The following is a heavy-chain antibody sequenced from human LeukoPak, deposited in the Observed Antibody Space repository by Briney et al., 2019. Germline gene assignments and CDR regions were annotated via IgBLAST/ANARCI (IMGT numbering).Heavy chain of an antibody. CDR1: GGSISSYY. CDR2: IYYSGST. CDR3: ARHRSSTSCYSAFDI. V-gene: IGHV4-59*08. D-gene: IGHD2-2*01. Sequence: RPSETLSLTCTVSGGSISSYYWSWIRQPPGKGLEWIGYIYYSGSTNYNPSLKSRVTISVDTSKNQFSLKLSSVTAADTAVYYCARHRSSTSCYSAFDIWGQGTMVTVSS. J-gene: IGHJ3*02.